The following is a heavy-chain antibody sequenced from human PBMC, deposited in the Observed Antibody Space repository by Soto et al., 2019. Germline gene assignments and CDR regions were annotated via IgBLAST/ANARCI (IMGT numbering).Heavy chain of an antibody. CDR1: GYTFTIHY. V-gene: IGHV1-46*01. CDR2: VNPSGGST. J-gene: IGHJ6*02. D-gene: IGHD2-21*02. Sequence: ASVKVSCKPSGYTFTIHYMHWVRQAPGQGLEWMGIVNPSGGSTTYAEKFQGRVTITRDTSTSTVYMEVSSLRSEDTAVYYCARELNCGGDCYYYYGMDVWGQGTTVTVSS. CDR3: ARELNCGGDCYYYYGMDV.